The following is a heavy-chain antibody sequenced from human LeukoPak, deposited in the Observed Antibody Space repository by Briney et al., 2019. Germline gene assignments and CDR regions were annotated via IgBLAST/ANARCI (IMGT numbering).Heavy chain of an antibody. CDR3: ARDPTIFGVVIVPDY. J-gene: IGHJ4*02. V-gene: IGHV3-7*01. CDR1: GFTFSSYW. Sequence: GGSLRLSCAAYGFTFSSYWMSWVRQAPGKGLEWVANIKQDESEKYYVDSVKGRFTISRDNAKNSLYLQMNSLRAEDTAVYYCARDPTIFGVVIVPDYWGQRTLVTVSS. D-gene: IGHD3-3*01. CDR2: IKQDESEK.